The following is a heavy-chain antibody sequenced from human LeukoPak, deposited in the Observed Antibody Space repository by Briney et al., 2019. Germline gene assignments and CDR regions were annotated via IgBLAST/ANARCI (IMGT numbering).Heavy chain of an antibody. J-gene: IGHJ4*02. CDR2: IYYSGTA. CDR3: ATTTGGSSHFDF. Sequence: SETLSLTCALSGYSISTSNWWGWIRQPPGKGLEWIGYIYYSGTAYYHPSLKSRVTMSVDTSKNQFSLKLSSVTAVDTAVYYCATTTGGSSHFDFWGQGTLVTVSS. CDR1: GYSISTSNW. D-gene: IGHD2-15*01. V-gene: IGHV4-28*01.